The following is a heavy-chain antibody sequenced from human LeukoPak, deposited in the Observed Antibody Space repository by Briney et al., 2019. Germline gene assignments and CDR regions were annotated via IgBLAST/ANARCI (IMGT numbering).Heavy chain of an antibody. V-gene: IGHV3-23*01. D-gene: IGHD4-17*01. CDR2: ISGSSGST. Sequence: GGSLRLSPVTPGFTFIVTTRCGGCQAPGKGLEWVSGISGSSGSTYYADSVKGRFTISRDNSKNTLYLQMNCLRAEDTAVDYCAKYPKATVTTGGLFDYWGQGTLATVSS. CDR1: GFTFIVTT. J-gene: IGHJ4*02. CDR3: AKYPKATVTTGGLFDY.